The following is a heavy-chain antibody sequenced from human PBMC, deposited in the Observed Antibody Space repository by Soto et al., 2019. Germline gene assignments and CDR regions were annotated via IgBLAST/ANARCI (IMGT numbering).Heavy chain of an antibody. Sequence: QITLKESGPTLVKPTQTLTLTCTFSGFSLSTSGVGVGWIRQPPGKALEWLALIYWDDDKRYSPSLKSRLTITKDTSKNQVVLTMTNMDPVYTATYYCAHPNSGTDAFDIWGQGRMVTVSS. D-gene: IGHD3-10*01. CDR1: GFSLSTSGVG. V-gene: IGHV2-5*02. CDR3: AHPNSGTDAFDI. CDR2: IYWDDDK. J-gene: IGHJ3*02.